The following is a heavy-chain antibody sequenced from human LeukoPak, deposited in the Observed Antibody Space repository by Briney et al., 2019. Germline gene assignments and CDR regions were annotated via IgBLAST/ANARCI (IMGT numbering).Heavy chain of an antibody. CDR3: ARAQAAIGYNWFDP. D-gene: IGHD2-2*02. CDR1: GYTFTCYY. Sequence: ASVKVSCKASGYTFTCYYMHMVRQAPGQGLEWMGIINPSGGSTSYAQKFQGRVTMTREPSTSTVYMELSRLRSGYTAVYYCARAQAAIGYNWFDPWGQGSLVTVSS. CDR2: INPSGGST. J-gene: IGHJ5*02. V-gene: IGHV1-46*03.